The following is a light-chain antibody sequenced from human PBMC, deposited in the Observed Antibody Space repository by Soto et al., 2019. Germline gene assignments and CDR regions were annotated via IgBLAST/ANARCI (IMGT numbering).Light chain of an antibody. Sequence: QSALTQPPSASGSPGQSVTISCTGTSSDIGGYNYVSWYQQHPGKAPKLMIYEVSQRPSGVPDRFSGSKSGNTASLTVSGLQAEDEADYYCSSYAGNNNLLFGGGTQLTVL. CDR1: SSDIGGYNY. CDR2: EVS. V-gene: IGLV2-8*01. J-gene: IGLJ2*01. CDR3: SSYAGNNNLL.